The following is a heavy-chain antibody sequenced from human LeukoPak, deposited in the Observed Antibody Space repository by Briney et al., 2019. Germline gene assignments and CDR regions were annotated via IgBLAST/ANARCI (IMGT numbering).Heavy chain of an antibody. CDR2: VSYDGSNK. V-gene: IGHV3-30*04. CDR3: ARDKDSQYYYYMDV. CDR1: GFTFSSYA. D-gene: IGHD5-18*01. Sequence: GGSLRLSCAASGFTFSSYAMHWVRQAPGKGLEWVAVVSYDGSNKYYADSVKGRFTISRDNSKNTLYLQMNSLRAEDTAVYYCARDKDSQYYYYMDVWGKGTTVTVSS. J-gene: IGHJ6*03.